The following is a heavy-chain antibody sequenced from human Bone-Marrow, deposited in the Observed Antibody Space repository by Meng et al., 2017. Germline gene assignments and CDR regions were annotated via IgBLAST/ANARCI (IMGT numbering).Heavy chain of an antibody. CDR2: IYHSGST. CDR3: ARRVSGSGLTTDWFDP. Sequence: QVALKEQGPGLVSPSGTLPRTCAGSGGSISSSNWWSWVRQPPGKGLEWIGEIYHSGSTNYNPSLKSRVTISVDKSKNQFSLKLSSVTAADTAVYYCARRVSGSGLTTDWFDPWGQGTLVTVSS. D-gene: IGHD4-17*01. V-gene: IGHV4-4*02. J-gene: IGHJ5*02. CDR1: GGSISSSNW.